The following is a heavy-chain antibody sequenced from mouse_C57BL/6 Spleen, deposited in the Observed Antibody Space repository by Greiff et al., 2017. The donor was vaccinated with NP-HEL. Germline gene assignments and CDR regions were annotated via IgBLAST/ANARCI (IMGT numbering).Heavy chain of an antibody. J-gene: IGHJ2*01. CDR2: INPYNGGT. CDR1: GYTFTDYY. V-gene: IGHV1-19*01. Sequence: VQLQQSGPVLVKPGASVKMSCKASGYTFTDYYMNWVKQSHGKSLEWIGVINPYNGGTSYNQKFKGKATLTVDKSSSTAYMELNSLTSEDSAVYYCARRGYYSTIDYWGQGTTLTVSS. D-gene: IGHD2-12*01. CDR3: ARRGYYSTIDY.